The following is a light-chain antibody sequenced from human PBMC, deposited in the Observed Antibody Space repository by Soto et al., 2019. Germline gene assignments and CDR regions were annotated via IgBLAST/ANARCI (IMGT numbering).Light chain of an antibody. CDR3: SSYAGRVV. Sequence: QSALTQPASVSGSPGQSITISCTGTSSDVGSYNLVSWYQQHPGKAPKLIIYEGTNRPSGVSNRFFGSKSGNTASLTISGLQAEDEAHYYCSSYAGRVVFGGGTKLTVL. CDR2: EGT. CDR1: SSDVGSYNL. J-gene: IGLJ2*01. V-gene: IGLV2-23*01.